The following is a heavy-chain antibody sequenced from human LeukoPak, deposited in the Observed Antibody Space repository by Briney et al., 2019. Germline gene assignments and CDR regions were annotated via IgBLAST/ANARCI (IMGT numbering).Heavy chain of an antibody. J-gene: IGHJ4*02. CDR3: ARVTIRGPATGIDY. Sequence: SETLSVTCTVSVGSIGGHYWISIRQPPGKGREWVGSIYDSGGTKYNPSLKSRVAISGDTSKNQFSLKLNSVTAADTAVYYCARVTIRGPATGIDYWAQGSLLTVSS. V-gene: IGHV4-59*11. CDR1: VGSIGGHY. D-gene: IGHD1-1*01. CDR2: IYDSGGT.